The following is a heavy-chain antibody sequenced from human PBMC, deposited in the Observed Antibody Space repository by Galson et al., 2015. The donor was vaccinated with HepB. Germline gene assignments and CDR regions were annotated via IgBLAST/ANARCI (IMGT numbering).Heavy chain of an antibody. D-gene: IGHD2-2*01. Sequence: SVKVSCKASGGTFSSYAISWVRQAPGQGLEWMGGIIPIFGTANYAQKFQGRVTITADESTSTAYMELSSLRSEDTAVYYCARLGYCSSTSCYESAFDIWGQGTMVTVSS. V-gene: IGHV1-69*13. CDR2: IIPIFGTA. CDR1: GGTFSSYA. J-gene: IGHJ3*02. CDR3: ARLGYCSSTSCYESAFDI.